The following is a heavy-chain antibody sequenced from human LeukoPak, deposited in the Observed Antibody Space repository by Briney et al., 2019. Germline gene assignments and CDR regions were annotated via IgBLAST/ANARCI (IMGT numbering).Heavy chain of an antibody. J-gene: IGHJ4*02. Sequence: SETLSLTCTVSGGSISSYYWSWIRQPPGKGLEWIGYIYYSGSTNYNPSPKSRVTISVDTSKNQFSLKLSSVTAADTAVYYSAREHPTTEIDYWGQGTLVTVSS. CDR1: GGSISSYY. CDR3: AREHPTTEIDY. V-gene: IGHV4-59*01. CDR2: IYYSGST. D-gene: IGHD4-17*01.